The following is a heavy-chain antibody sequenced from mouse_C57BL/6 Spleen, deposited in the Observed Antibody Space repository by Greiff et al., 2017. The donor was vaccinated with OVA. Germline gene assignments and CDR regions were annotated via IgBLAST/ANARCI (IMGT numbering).Heavy chain of an antibody. V-gene: IGHV1-15*01. Sequence: VQLQQSGAELVRPGASVTLSCKASGYTFTDYEMHWVKQTPVHGLEWIGAIDPETGGTAYNQKFKGKAILTADKSSSTAYMELRSLTSEDSAVYYCTRDGSSHFDVWGTGTTVTVSS. CDR1: GYTFTDYE. CDR2: IDPETGGT. D-gene: IGHD1-1*01. J-gene: IGHJ1*03. CDR3: TRDGSSHFDV.